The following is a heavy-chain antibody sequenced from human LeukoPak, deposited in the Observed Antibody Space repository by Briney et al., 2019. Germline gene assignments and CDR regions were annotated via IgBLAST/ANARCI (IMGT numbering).Heavy chain of an antibody. J-gene: IGHJ4*02. CDR2: IYYSGST. Sequence: SETLSLTCTVSGGSISSGGYYWSWIRQHPGKGLEWIGYIYYSGSTYYNPSLKSRVTISVDTSKNQFSLKLSSVTAADTAVYYCARLYCSGGSCNHFDYWGQGTLVTVSS. V-gene: IGHV4-31*03. CDR3: ARLYCSGGSCNHFDY. CDR1: GGSISSGGYY. D-gene: IGHD2-15*01.